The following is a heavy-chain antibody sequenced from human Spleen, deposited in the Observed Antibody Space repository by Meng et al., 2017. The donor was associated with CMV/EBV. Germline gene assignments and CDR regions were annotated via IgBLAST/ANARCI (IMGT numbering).Heavy chain of an antibody. D-gene: IGHD2-2*01. CDR2: FDPEDGET. V-gene: IGHV1-24*01. CDR3: AVNLVVPAQNYYYGMDV. J-gene: IGHJ6*02. CDR1: GYTLTELS. Sequence: ASVKVSCKVSGYTLTELSMHWVRQAPGKGLEWMGGFDPEDGETIYAQKFQGRVTMTEDTSTDTAYMELSSLRSEDTAVYYCAVNLVVPAQNYYYGMDVWGQGTTVTVSS.